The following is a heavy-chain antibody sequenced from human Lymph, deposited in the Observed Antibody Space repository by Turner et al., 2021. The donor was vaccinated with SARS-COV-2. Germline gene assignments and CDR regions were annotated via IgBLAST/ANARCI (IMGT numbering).Heavy chain of an antibody. Sequence: EVQLVESGGGLVQPGGSLRLYCAASGLTVSSNYMTWVRQAPGKGLEWVSVIYSGGSTFYADSVKGRFTISRDNSKNTLYLQMHSLRAEDTAVYYCARDFREGAFDIWGQGTMVTISS. CDR3: ARDFREGAFDI. CDR1: GLTVSSNY. D-gene: IGHD3-10*01. V-gene: IGHV3-66*01. CDR2: IYSGGST. J-gene: IGHJ3*02.